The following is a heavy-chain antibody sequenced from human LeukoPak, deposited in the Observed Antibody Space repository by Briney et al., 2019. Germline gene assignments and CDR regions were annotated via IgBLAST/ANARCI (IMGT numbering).Heavy chain of an antibody. CDR3: ARQSDPYYHYGLDF. CDR2: VYYTGTT. V-gene: IGHV4-59*01. CDR1: GGSIKNYY. J-gene: IGHJ6*02. Sequence: SETLSLTCALSGGSIKNYYWSWIRQPLGKGLEWIGYVYYTGTTSYNPSLRSRVTISVETSKNQFSLTLNSVTAADTAVYHCARQSDPYYHYGLDFWGQGTTVIVSS.